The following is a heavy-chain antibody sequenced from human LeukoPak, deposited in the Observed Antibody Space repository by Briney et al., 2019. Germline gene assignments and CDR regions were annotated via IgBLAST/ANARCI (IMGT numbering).Heavy chain of an antibody. CDR1: GFTFSSYG. CDR2: ISYDGSNK. D-gene: IGHD3-3*02. V-gene: IGHV3-30*03. J-gene: IGHJ6*02. CDR3: AREISEAYYYYGMDV. Sequence: PGGSLRLSCAASGFTFSSYGMHWVRQAPGKGLEWVAVISYDGSNKYYADSVKGRFTISRDNSKNTLYLQMNSLRAEDTAVYYCAREISEAYYYYGMDVWGQGTTVTVSS.